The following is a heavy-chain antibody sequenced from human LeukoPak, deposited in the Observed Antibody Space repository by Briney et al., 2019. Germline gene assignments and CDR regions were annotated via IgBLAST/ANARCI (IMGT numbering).Heavy chain of an antibody. D-gene: IGHD2-2*01. Sequence: LPGGSLRLSCAASGFTFSSYAMSWVRQAPGKGLEWVSSISGTGGNAYYADSVKGRFTISRDNSKNTLYLQMISLRPEDTAVYYCAKRDHLLSDHFDYWGQGTQVTVSP. CDR2: ISGTGGNA. J-gene: IGHJ4*02. V-gene: IGHV3-23*01. CDR3: AKRDHLLSDHFDY. CDR1: GFTFSSYA.